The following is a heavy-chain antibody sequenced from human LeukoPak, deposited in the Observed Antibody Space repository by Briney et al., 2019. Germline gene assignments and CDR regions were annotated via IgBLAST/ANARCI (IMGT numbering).Heavy chain of an antibody. Sequence: SETLSLTCTVSGGSISSGNYYWSWIRQPAGKGLEWIGRIYTSGSTNYNPSLKSRVTISVDTSKSQFSLKLSSVTAADTAVYYCARGYSSSWLRPFDPWGQGTLVTVSS. D-gene: IGHD6-13*01. CDR3: ARGYSSSWLRPFDP. J-gene: IGHJ5*02. CDR1: GGSISSGNYY. CDR2: IYTSGST. V-gene: IGHV4-61*02.